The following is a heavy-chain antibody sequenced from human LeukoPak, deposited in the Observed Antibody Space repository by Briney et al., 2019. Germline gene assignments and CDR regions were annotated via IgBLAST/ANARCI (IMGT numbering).Heavy chain of an antibody. J-gene: IGHJ4*02. Sequence: GRSLRLSCAASGFTFTNYWMHWVRQAPGMGLVWVSRLPPDELGIIYADSVKGRFTVSRDNAKNTLYLQVNNLRAEDTAVYYCARGPNSNWSGLDFWGQGTLLTVSS. D-gene: IGHD6-6*01. V-gene: IGHV3-74*01. CDR2: LPPDELGI. CDR3: ARGPNSNWSGLDF. CDR1: GFTFTNYW.